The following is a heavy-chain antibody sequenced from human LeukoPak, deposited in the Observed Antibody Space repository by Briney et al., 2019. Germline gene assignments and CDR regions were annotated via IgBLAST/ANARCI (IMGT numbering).Heavy chain of an antibody. D-gene: IGHD2-2*01. CDR3: SRWAAAWGFDY. CDR2: INPSGGST. Sequence: SVKVSCKASGYTFTSYYMHWVRQAPGQGLEWMGIINPSGGSTSYAQKFQGRDTMTRDTSTSTVYMELSSLRSEDTDVYCCSRWAAAWGFDYWGQGTLVTVSS. J-gene: IGHJ4*02. CDR1: GYTFTSYY. V-gene: IGHV1-46*03.